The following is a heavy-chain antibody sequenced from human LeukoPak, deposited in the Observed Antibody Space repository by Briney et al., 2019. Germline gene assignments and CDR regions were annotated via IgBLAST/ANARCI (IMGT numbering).Heavy chain of an antibody. CDR3: ATVRRYSSSRDY. J-gene: IGHJ4*02. Sequence: PSGTLSLTCAVSSGSISSSNWWSWVRQPPGKGLEWIGEIYHSGSTNYNPSLKSRVAISVDTSKNQFSLKLSSVTAADTAVYYCATVRRYSSSRDYWGQGTLVTVSS. D-gene: IGHD6-13*01. V-gene: IGHV4-4*02. CDR2: IYHSGST. CDR1: SGSISSSNW.